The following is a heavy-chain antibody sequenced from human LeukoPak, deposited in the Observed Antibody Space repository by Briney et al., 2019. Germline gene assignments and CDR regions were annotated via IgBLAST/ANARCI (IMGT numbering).Heavy chain of an antibody. CDR3: ARATVNPLLWHGQFIFMDV. CDR2: IIPVVGST. D-gene: IGHD3-10*01. Sequence: ASVKVSCKASGGTFSNNDINWVRQAPGQGLEWMGRIIPVVGSTNYAQRFQGRVTITTDKSTHTAYMELNSLTSEDTAIYYCARATVNPLLWHGQFIFMDVWGNGTTVTVSS. V-gene: IGHV1-69*04. CDR1: GGTFSNND. J-gene: IGHJ6*03.